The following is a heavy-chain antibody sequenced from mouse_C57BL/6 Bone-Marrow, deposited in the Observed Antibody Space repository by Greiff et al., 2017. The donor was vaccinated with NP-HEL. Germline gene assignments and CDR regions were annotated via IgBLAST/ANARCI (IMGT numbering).Heavy chain of an antibody. CDR2: IYPGSGNT. Sequence: QVQLKESGAELVRPGASVKLSCKASGYTFTDYYINWVKQRPGQGLEWIARIYPGSGNTYYNEKFKGKATLTAEKSSSTAYMQLSSLTSEDSAVYFCARRSFDYWGQGTTLTVSS. J-gene: IGHJ2*01. CDR3: ARRSFDY. CDR1: GYTFTDYY. V-gene: IGHV1-76*01.